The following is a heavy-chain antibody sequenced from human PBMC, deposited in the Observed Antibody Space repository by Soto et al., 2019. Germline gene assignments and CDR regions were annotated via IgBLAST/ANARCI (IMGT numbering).Heavy chain of an antibody. CDR3: AREWSSEYDY. CDR2: IKEDGSET. V-gene: IGHV3-7*01. D-gene: IGHD2-15*01. J-gene: IGHJ4*02. Sequence: EVQLVESGGGMVQPGGSLRLSCAAAGFTFSSYWMSWVRQAPGKGREWVANIKEDGSETYYVESVRGRFTTSRDNAKKSMHLQMRSQRAEDTAGYYCAREWSSEYDYWGLGILVTVAS. CDR1: GFTFSSYW.